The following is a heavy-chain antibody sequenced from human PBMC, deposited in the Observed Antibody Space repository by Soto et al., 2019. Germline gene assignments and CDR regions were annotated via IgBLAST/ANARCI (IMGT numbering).Heavy chain of an antibody. V-gene: IGHV3-53*01. D-gene: IGHD1-26*01. J-gene: IGHJ4*02. CDR2: LYTGTDT. CDR1: GFTVSSSY. CDR3: ARSSYTGTYSGRLLDY. Sequence: PGGSLRLSCAASGFTVSSSYLTWVRQAPGKGLEWVAILYTGTDTVYADSVKGRFTISRDSSKNTLYLQMHSLRAEDTAMYFCARSSYTGTYSGRLLDYWGQGSLVTVSS.